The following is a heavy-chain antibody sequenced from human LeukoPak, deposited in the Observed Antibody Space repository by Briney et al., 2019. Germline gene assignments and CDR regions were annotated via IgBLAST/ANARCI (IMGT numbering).Heavy chain of an antibody. Sequence: SGPTLVKPTQTLTLTCTFSGFSLSTSGVGVGWIRQPPGKALEWLALIYWDDDKRYSPSLKSRLTITKDTSKNQVVLTMTNMDPVNTPKFYWAPVGEEYSFVYHGGQETLATSSS. J-gene: IGHJ4*02. V-gene: IGHV2-5*02. D-gene: IGHD5-18*01. CDR3: APVGEEYSFVYH. CDR2: IYWDDDK. CDR1: GFSLSTSGVG.